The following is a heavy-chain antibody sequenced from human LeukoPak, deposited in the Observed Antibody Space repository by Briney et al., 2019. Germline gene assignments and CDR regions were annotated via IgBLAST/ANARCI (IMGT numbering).Heavy chain of an antibody. CDR1: GGSFSGYY. Sequence: SETLSLTCAVYGGSFSGYYWSWIRQPPGKGLEWIGEINHSGSTNYNPSLKSRVTISVDTSKNQFSLKLSSVTAADTAVYYCAGEAAARDLGFDPWGQGTLVTVSS. CDR3: AGEAAARDLGFDP. CDR2: INHSGST. D-gene: IGHD6-13*01. J-gene: IGHJ5*02. V-gene: IGHV4-34*01.